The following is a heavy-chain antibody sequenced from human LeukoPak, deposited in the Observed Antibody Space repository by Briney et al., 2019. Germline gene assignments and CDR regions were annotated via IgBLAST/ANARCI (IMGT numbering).Heavy chain of an antibody. V-gene: IGHV1-18*01. J-gene: IGHJ3*02. D-gene: IGHD6-13*01. CDR3: ARDEGSSWPRPDDAFDI. CDR1: GYTFTSYG. CDR2: ISAYNGNT. Sequence: ASVKVSCKASGYTFTSYGISWVQQAPGQGLEWMGWISAYNGNTNYAQKLQGRVTMTTDTSTSTAYMELRSLRSDDTAVYYCARDEGSSWPRPDDAFDIWGQGTMVTVSS.